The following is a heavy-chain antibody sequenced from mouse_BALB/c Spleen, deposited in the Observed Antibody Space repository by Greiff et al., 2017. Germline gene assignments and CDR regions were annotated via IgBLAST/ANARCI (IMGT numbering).Heavy chain of an antibody. Sequence: EVQVVESGGGLVQPGGSLRLSCAPSGFTFTDYYMSWVRQPPGKALEWLGFIRNKANGYTTEYSASVKGRFTISRDNSKSILYLQMNTLRAEDSATYYCARDPNEGGAMDYWGQGTSVTVSS. V-gene: IGHV7-3*02. CDR3: ARDPNEGGAMDY. CDR1: GFTFTDYY. J-gene: IGHJ4*01. CDR2: IRNKANGYTT.